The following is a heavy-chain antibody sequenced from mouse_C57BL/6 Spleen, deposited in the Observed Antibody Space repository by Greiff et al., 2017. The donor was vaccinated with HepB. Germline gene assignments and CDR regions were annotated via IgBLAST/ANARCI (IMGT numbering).Heavy chain of an antibody. V-gene: IGHV14-4*01. CDR3: TTADYGNLDD. J-gene: IGHJ2*01. CDR2: IDPENGDT. D-gene: IGHD2-1*01. CDR1: GFNIKDDY. Sequence: VQLQQSGAELVRPGASVKLSCTASGFNIKDDYMHWVKQRPEQGLEWIGWIDPENGDTEYASKFQGKATITADTSSNTAYLQLSSLTSEDTAVYYCTTADYGNLDDGGQGTTRTVA.